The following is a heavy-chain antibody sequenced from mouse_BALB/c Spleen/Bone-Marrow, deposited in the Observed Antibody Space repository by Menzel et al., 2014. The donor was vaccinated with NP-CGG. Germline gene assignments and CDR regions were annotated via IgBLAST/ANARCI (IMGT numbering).Heavy chain of an antibody. J-gene: IGHJ4*01. CDR2: INPYNDGI. CDR3: ARRPSLYGSSYGAMDY. CDR1: GHTFTNYV. D-gene: IGHD1-1*01. Sequence: EVKLAESGPVLVKPGASVKMSCKASGHTFTNYVMHWVKQKPGQGLEWIGYINPYNDGIKYNEKFKGKATLTSDKSSGTAYMELSSLTSENSAVYYCARRPSLYGSSYGAMDYWGQGTSVTVSS. V-gene: IGHV1-14*01.